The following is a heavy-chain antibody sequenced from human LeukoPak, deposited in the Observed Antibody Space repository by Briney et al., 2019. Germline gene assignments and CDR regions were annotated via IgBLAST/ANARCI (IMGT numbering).Heavy chain of an antibody. CDR1: GFTFSSYG. D-gene: IGHD1-26*01. J-gene: IGHJ4*02. V-gene: IGHV3-48*01. CDR3: ARARAGTYYPYYFDY. CDR2: ISSSTSTT. Sequence: PGGSLRLSCAASGFTFSSYGINWVRQAPGKGLEWVSYISSSTSTTYYADSVKGRFAISRDNAKNSLYLQMNSLRAEDTAVYYCARARAGTYYPYYFDYWGQGTLVTVSS.